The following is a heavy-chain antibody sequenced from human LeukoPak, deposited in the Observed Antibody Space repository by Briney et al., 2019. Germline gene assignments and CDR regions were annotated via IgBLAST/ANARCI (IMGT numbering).Heavy chain of an antibody. J-gene: IGHJ4*02. CDR2: IHYSGKT. CDR3: ARLGTCSGGHCLLDY. CDR1: GGSISSYY. Sequence: KPSEALSLTCTVSGGSISSYYWSWIRQPPGKGLESIGYIHYSGKTDYNPSLKSRVTISVDTSKNQFSLKLTSVTAADTAVYYCARLGTCSGGHCLLDYWGQGTLVTVSS. D-gene: IGHD2-15*01. V-gene: IGHV4-59*01.